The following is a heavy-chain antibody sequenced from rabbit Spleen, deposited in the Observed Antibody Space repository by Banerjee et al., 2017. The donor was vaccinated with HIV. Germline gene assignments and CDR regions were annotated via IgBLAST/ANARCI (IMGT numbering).Heavy chain of an antibody. V-gene: IGHV1S40*01. CDR2: IGTVSGNT. D-gene: IGHD2-1*01. J-gene: IGHJ4*01. CDR1: GFIFSDNYA. Sequence: QSLEESGGGLVKPGGTLTLTCTVSGFIFSDNYAMCWVRQAPGKGLEWIGCIGTVSGNTYYASWAKGRFTISKTSSTTVTLQMTSLTAADTATYLCASDPYGENSANLILWGPGTLVTVS. CDR3: ASDPYGENSANLIL.